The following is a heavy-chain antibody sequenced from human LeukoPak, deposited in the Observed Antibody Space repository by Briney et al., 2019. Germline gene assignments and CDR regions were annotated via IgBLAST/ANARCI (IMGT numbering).Heavy chain of an antibody. J-gene: IGHJ4*02. CDR2: IRSKAYGGTT. CDR3: TRDALTYYYDSSGYYSLDY. D-gene: IGHD3-22*01. CDR1: GFTFGDYA. Sequence: PGRSLRLSCAASGFTFGDYAMSWVRQAPGKGLEWVGFIRSKAYGGTTEYAASVKGRFTISRDDSKSIAYQQMNSLKTEDTAVYYCTRDALTYYYDSSGYYSLDYWGQGTLVTVSS. V-gene: IGHV3-49*04.